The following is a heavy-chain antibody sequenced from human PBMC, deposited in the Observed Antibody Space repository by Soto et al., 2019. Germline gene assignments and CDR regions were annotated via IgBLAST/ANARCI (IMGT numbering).Heavy chain of an antibody. CDR3: ARRRKDCFDT. D-gene: IGHD2-21*01. J-gene: IGHJ5*02. CDR2: IHYSGSI. Sequence: QLQLQESGPGLVEPSETLSLSCTVSGGSVNTGPYYWGWIRQPPGKGLEWIGSIHYSGSIFYNPPLRSRVTISLDTSNNHLSLTLSSVTAADTAVYYCARRRKDCFDTWGQGTLVNVSS. V-gene: IGHV4-39*02. CDR1: GGSVNTGPYY.